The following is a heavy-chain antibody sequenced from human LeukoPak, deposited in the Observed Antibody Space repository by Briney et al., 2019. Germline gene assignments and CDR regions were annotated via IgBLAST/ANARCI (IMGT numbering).Heavy chain of an antibody. V-gene: IGHV4-31*03. D-gene: IGHD3-22*01. CDR2: IYYSGST. Sequence: SETLSLTCTVSGGSISSGGYYWSWIRQHPGKGLEWIGYIYYSGSTYYNPSLKSRVTISVDTSKNQFSLKLSSVTAADTAVYYCARGSYYDSSGYRRYNWFDPWGQGTLVTVSS. J-gene: IGHJ5*02. CDR3: ARGSYYDSSGYRRYNWFDP. CDR1: GGSISSGGYY.